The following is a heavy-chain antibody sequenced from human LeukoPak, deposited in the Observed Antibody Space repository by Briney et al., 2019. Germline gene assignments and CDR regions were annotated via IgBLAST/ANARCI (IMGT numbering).Heavy chain of an antibody. CDR1: RYTFTSYD. CDR3: ARERAAAGYHYYYYMDV. D-gene: IGHD6-13*01. V-gene: IGHV1-8*01. CDR2: MNPNSGNT. J-gene: IGHJ6*03. Sequence: ASVKVSCKASRYTFTSYDINWVRQATGQGLEWMGWMNPNSGNTGYAQKFQGRVTMTRNTSISTAYMELSSLRSEDTAVYYCARERAAAGYHYYYYMDVWGKGTTVTVSS.